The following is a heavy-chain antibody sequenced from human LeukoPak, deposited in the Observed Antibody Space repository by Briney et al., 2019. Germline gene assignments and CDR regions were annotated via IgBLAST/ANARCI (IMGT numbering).Heavy chain of an antibody. D-gene: IGHD5-18*01. V-gene: IGHV1-2*02. CDR3: ATEVTD. CDR2: INPNSGGT. Sequence: EASVNVSCKSSGYTFSDYYMHWVRQAPGQGLEWVGWINPNSGGTKYAQKFQGRVTMTRDTSISTAYMELSRLRSDDTAVYYCATEVTDWGQGTLVTVSP. CDR1: GYTFSDYY. J-gene: IGHJ4*02.